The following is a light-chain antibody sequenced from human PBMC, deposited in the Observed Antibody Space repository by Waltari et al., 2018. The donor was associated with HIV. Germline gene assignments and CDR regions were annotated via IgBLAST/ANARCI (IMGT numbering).Light chain of an antibody. V-gene: IGLV3-25*03. CDR3: LSADNSGTYV. J-gene: IGLJ1*01. CDR1: ASPKAY. CDR2: KNT. Sequence: SSELTQPPSVSVSPGQTARITCSGDASPKAYTHWFQQKPGQAPVVVIHKNTERPSGIAERFSASRSGTTVTLTITGVQTDDEADYYCLSADNSGTYVFGPGTTVTVL.